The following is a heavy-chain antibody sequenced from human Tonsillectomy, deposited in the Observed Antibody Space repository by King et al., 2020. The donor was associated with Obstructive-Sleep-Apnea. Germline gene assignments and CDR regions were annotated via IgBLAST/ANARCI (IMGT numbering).Heavy chain of an antibody. V-gene: IGHV1-69*10. Sequence: QLVQSGAEVKKPGSSVKVSCKASVGTFSSYAISWVRQAPGQGLEWMGWIIPILGIANYAQKFQGRVTITADKSTSTAYREMRSLISEDTAVYYCARTSNYYDSSGYDPIDYWGQGTLVTVSS. CDR2: IIPILGIA. J-gene: IGHJ4*02. CDR1: VGTFSSYA. D-gene: IGHD3-22*01. CDR3: ARTSNYYDSSGYDPIDY.